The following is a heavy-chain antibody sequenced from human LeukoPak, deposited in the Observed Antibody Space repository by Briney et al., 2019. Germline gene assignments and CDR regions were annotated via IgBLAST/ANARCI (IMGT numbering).Heavy chain of an antibody. CDR1: AFIFSGHW. V-gene: IGHV3-7*01. J-gene: IGHJ6*02. D-gene: IGHD3-10*01. CDR3: AKASTGRTAPYYYYYGMDV. Sequence: GGSLRLSCEGSAFIFSGHWMNWVRQTPGKGLEWVASIKEDGSERQYVDSVKGRFSISRDNTKGSLFLQLNSLRAEDTAVYYCAKASTGRTAPYYYYYGMDVWGQGTTVTVSS. CDR2: IKEDGSER.